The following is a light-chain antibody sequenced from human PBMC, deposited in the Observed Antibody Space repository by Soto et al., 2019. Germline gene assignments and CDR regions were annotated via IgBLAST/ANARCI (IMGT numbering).Light chain of an antibody. J-gene: IGKJ2*01. V-gene: IGKV3-15*01. Sequence: EIVMTQSPATLSVSPGERATLSCRASQSVSSNLAWYQQKPGQAPRLLIYGASTRATGILARVSGSGSGSEFTLTISILQSEGFAVYYWQQYNNWPHTVGQGTKLEIK. CDR1: QSVSSN. CDR2: GAS. CDR3: QQYNNWPHT.